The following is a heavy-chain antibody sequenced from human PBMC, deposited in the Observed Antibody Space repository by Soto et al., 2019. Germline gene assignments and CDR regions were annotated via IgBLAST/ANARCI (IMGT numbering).Heavy chain of an antibody. CDR2: INSGGST. V-gene: IGHV3-53*01. CDR1: GFTVSSNY. CDR3: ERAIKMATSKGHYFDY. J-gene: IGHJ4*02. D-gene: IGHD5-12*01. Sequence: EVQLVESGGGLIQPGGSLRLSCAASGFTVSSNYMSWVRQAPGKGLEWVSVINSGGSTYYADSVKGRFTIARDKSKNTLYLHMNTLRAEDTAVYYCERAIKMATSKGHYFDYWGQGTLVTVSS.